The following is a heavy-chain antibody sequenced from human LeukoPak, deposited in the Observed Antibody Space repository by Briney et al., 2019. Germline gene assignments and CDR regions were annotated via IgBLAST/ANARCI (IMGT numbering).Heavy chain of an antibody. V-gene: IGHV3-74*01. Sequence: GGSLRLSCAASGFTFSSYWMHWVRQAPGKGLVWVSRIKSDGSTRYADSVKGRFTISRDNAKNTVSLQMNSLRAEDTGVYYCARAPSEIGGYYPEYFRHWGQGTLVAVSP. D-gene: IGHD3-22*01. J-gene: IGHJ1*01. CDR3: ARAPSEIGGYYPEYFRH. CDR1: GFTFSSYW. CDR2: IKSDGST.